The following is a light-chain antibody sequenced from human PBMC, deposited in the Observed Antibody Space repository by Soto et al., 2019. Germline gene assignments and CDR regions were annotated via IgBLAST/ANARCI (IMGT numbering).Light chain of an antibody. V-gene: IGLV2-14*01. CDR2: DVS. Sequence: LTQPASVSGSPGQSITISCTGTSSDVGGYNYVSWYQQHPGKAPKLMIYDVSNRPSGVSNRFSGSKSGNTASLTISGLQAEDEADYYCSSYTSSSTRVFRTGTKVT. CDR3: SSYTSSSTRV. J-gene: IGLJ1*01. CDR1: SSDVGGYNY.